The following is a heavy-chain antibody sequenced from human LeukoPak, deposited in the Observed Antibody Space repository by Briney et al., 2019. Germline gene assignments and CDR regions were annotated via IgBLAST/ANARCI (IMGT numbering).Heavy chain of an antibody. CDR1: GYTLTDYY. CDR2: INPINDGT. V-gene: IGHV1-2*02. J-gene: IGHJ4*02. CDR3: ARDAYSGYEIDY. D-gene: IGHD5-12*01. Sequence: ASVKVSCKASGYTLTDYYMHWVRQAPGQGLEWMGWINPINDGTKYAQKFQGRVTMTRDTSISTAYMELSRLRSDDTAVYYCARDAYSGYEIDYWGQGTLVTVSS.